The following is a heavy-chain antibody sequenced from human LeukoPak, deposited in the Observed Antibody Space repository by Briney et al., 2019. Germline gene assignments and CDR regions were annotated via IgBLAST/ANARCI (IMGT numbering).Heavy chain of an antibody. CDR2: IKKDGSEQ. V-gene: IGHV3-7*01. Sequence: GGSLRLSCAASGITFRGFWMSWVRQAPGKGLEWVAHIKKDGSEQFCVDSVKGRFSVSRDNARNSLYLQMDSLRVEDTAVYYCARDYYASGSFDYWGQGILVTVSS. D-gene: IGHD3-10*01. CDR3: ARDYYASGSFDY. CDR1: GITFRGFW. J-gene: IGHJ4*02.